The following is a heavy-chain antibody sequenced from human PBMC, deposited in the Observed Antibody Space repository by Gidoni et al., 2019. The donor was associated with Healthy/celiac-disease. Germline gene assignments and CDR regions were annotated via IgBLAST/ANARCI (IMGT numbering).Heavy chain of an antibody. CDR2: IKQDGSEK. D-gene: IGHD3-3*01. J-gene: IGHJ6*03. CDR1: GFTFSSYW. Sequence: EVQLVESGGGLVQPGGSLRLSCAASGFTFSSYWMSWVRQAPGKGLEWVANIKQDGSEKYYVDSVKGRFTISRDNAKNSLYLQMNSLRAEDTAVYYCARVAGGITIFGVAYYYYYYMDVWGKGTTVTVSS. V-gene: IGHV3-7*01. CDR3: ARVAGGITIFGVAYYYYYYMDV.